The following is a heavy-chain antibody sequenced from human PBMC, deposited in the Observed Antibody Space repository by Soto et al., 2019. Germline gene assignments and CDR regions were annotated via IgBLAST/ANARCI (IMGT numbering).Heavy chain of an antibody. Sequence: QVRLVESGGGVLQPGRSLRLSRTASGVSFSSYAMYWFRQPPGKGLEWVAVISHDGINKHYADSVKGRVTVSRDNSNHSLDLQLNSLRGEDTAMYYCARDMYSSDYFVKWFEPWGQGTLVTVSS. CDR1: GVSFSSYA. CDR3: ARDMYSSDYFVKWFEP. CDR2: ISHDGINK. D-gene: IGHD6-19*01. J-gene: IGHJ5*02. V-gene: IGHV3-30-3*01.